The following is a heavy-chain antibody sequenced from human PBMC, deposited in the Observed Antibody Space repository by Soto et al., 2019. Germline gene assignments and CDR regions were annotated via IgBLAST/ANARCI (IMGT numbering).Heavy chain of an antibody. V-gene: IGHV3-30-3*01. CDR3: ARHSTFAY. D-gene: IGHD2-2*01. CDR2: VSYDGTIQ. CDR1: GFTFNFYT. J-gene: IGHJ4*02. Sequence: GGSLRLSCGVSGFTFNFYTMHWVRQTPGMGLQWVAAVSYDGTIQYYADSVRGRFTISADKSTSTAYLQWSSLKASDTAMYYCARHSTFAYWGQGTLVTVSS.